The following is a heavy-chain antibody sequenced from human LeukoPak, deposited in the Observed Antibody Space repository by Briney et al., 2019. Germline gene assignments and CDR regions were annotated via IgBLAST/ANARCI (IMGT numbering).Heavy chain of an antibody. CDR2: IYYSGST. J-gene: IGHJ6*03. Sequence: SETLSLTCTVSGGSISSYYWSWIRQPPGKGLEWIGYIYYSGSTNYSPSLKSRVTISVDTSKNQFSLKLSSVTAADTAVYYCARLGPAGIFDYYYSMDVWGKGSTVTVSS. D-gene: IGHD6-13*01. V-gene: IGHV4-59*01. CDR1: GGSISSYY. CDR3: ARLGPAGIFDYYYSMDV.